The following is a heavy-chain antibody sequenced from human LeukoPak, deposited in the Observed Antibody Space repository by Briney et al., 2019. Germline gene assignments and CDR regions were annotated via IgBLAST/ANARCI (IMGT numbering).Heavy chain of an antibody. CDR1: GYTFTSYG. D-gene: IGHD3-22*01. Sequence: ASVKVSCKASGYTFTSYGISWVRQAPGQGLEWMGWISAYNGNTNYAQKLQGRVTMTRDTSISTAYMELSRLRSDDTAVYYCARVRAPDYYDSSGTDAFDIWGQGTMVTVSS. CDR3: ARVRAPDYYDSSGTDAFDI. CDR2: ISAYNGNT. J-gene: IGHJ3*02. V-gene: IGHV1-18*01.